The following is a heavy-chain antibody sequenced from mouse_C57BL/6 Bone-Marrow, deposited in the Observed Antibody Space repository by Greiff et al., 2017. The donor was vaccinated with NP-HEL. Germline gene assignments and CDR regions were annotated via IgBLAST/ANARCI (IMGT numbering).Heavy chain of an antibody. CDR2: IRNKANNHAT. J-gene: IGHJ4*01. V-gene: IGHV6-6*01. Sequence: EVKLMESGGGLVQPGGSMKLSCAASGFTFSDAWMDWVRQSPEKGLEWVAEIRNKANNHATYYAESVKGRFTISRDDSKSSVYLQMNSLRAEDTGIYYCTRREFGITTVVADYAMDYWGQGTSVTVSS. D-gene: IGHD1-1*01. CDR1: GFTFSDAW. CDR3: TRREFGITTVVADYAMDY.